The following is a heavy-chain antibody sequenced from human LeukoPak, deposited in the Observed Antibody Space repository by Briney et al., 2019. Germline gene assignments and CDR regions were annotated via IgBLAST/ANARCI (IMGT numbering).Heavy chain of an antibody. CDR2: IYPGDSDT. CDR1: GYSFTSYW. D-gene: IGHD1-1*01. CDR3: ASSSTMDGTYYYYMDV. Sequence: GESLKISCKGSGYSFTSYWIGWVRQMPGKGLERMGIIYPGDSDTRYSPSFQGQVTISADKSISTAYLQWSSLKASDTAMYYCASSSTMDGTYYYYMDVWGKGTTVTVSS. J-gene: IGHJ6*03. V-gene: IGHV5-51*01.